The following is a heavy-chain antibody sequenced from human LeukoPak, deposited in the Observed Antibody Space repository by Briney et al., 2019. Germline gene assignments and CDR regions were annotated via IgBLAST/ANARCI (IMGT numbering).Heavy chain of an antibody. D-gene: IGHD3-3*01. Sequence: SETLSLTCGASGGSVTSTNGWTWVRQPPGKGLEWIGEVHLDGRTNYNPSLKSRLTMSVDLPENHVSLKLTSVTAADTAVYYCAREGGFYRPLDYSGQGTLVTVSS. CDR1: GGSVTSTNG. J-gene: IGHJ4*02. V-gene: IGHV4-4*02. CDR2: VHLDGRT. CDR3: AREGGFYRPLDY.